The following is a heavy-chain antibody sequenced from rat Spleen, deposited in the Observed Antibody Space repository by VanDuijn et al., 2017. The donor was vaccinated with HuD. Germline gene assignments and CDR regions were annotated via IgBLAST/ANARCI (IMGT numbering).Heavy chain of an antibody. D-gene: IGHD1-12*01. V-gene: IGHV5-46*01. Sequence: EVQLVESGGDLVQPGRSMKLSCAASGFTFGSFAMAWVRQAPKKGLEWVATINSGGSNTYYPDSVNGRFTISRDIAKTTLYLHMTSLRSEDTATYYCTRGTYYRHWGQGVMVTVSS. CDR1: GFTFGSFA. CDR3: TRGTYYRH. J-gene: IGHJ2*01. CDR2: INSGGSNT.